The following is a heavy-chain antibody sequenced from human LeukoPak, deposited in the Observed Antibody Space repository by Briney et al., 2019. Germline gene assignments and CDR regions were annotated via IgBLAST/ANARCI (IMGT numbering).Heavy chain of an antibody. V-gene: IGHV3-7*01. CDR1: GFSFSSNW. Sequence: QSGGSLRLSCATSGFSFSSNWMSWVRQAPGKGLEWVASMNQDGGSLHYIDSVKGRFTISRDNAKNSLFLQMNSLRAEDTGVYYCARLLGSATRWIYRGQGILVTVSS. J-gene: IGHJ4*02. CDR2: MNQDGGSL. D-gene: IGHD2-15*01. CDR3: ARLLGSATRWIY.